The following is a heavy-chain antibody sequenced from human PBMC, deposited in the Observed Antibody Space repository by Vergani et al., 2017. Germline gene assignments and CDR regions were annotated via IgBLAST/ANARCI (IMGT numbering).Heavy chain of an antibody. D-gene: IGHD6-19*01. CDR3: AREGWLRGGDYFDY. V-gene: IGHV3-53*04. CDR1: GFTVSSNY. J-gene: IGHJ4*02. Sequence: EVQLVESGGGLVQPGGSLRLSCAASGFTVSSNYMSWVRQAPGKGLEWVSVIYSGGSTYYADSVKGRFTISRQNSKNTLYLQMNSLRAEDTAVYYWAREGWLRGGDYFDYWGQGTLVTVSS. CDR2: IYSGGST.